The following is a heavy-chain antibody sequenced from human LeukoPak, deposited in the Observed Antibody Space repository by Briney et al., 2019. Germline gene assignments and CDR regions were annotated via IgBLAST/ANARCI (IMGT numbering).Heavy chain of an antibody. CDR3: ARSDILTGLYYYGMDV. CDR1: GGTFSSYA. D-gene: IGHD3-9*01. CDR2: IIPIFGTA. J-gene: IGHJ6*02. V-gene: IGHV1-69*13. Sequence: SVKVSCKASGGTFSSYAISWVRQAPGQGLEWMGGIIPIFGTANYAQKFQGRVTITADGSTSTAYMELSSLRSEDTAVYYCARSDILTGLYYYGMDVWGQGTTVTVSS.